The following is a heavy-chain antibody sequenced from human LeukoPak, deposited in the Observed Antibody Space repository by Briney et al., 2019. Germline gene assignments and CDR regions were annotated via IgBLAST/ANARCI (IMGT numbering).Heavy chain of an antibody. CDR3: AITGGVIVNQRPFDY. CDR2: INPNSGGT. J-gene: IGHJ4*02. D-gene: IGHD3-16*02. Sequence: ASVKVSCKASGYTFTGYYMHWVRQAPGQGLEWMGWINPNSGGTNYAQKFQGRVTMTRDTSISTAYMELSRLRSGDTAVYYCAITGGVIVNQRPFDYWGQGTLVTVSS. V-gene: IGHV1-2*02. CDR1: GYTFTGYY.